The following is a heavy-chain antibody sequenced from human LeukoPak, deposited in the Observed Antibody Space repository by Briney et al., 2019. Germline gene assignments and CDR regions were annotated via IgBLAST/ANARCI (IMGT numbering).Heavy chain of an antibody. CDR1: VYPLIDYY. D-gene: IGHD2-2*01. CDR3: ARVRVNSCDY. J-gene: IGHJ4*02. Sequence: ASVTLSFKTSVYPLIDYYMHWVRQAPGQGRERMGWIRGDTGDTDSPQKFRGRVTMTRDTSTDTAYLELSRLRYDDTAIYFCARVRVNSCDYWGQGTLVTVSS. CDR2: IRGDTGDT. V-gene: IGHV1-2*02.